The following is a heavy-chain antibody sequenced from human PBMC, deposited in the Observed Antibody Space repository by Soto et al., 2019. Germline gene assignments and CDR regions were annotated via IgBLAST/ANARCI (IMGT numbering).Heavy chain of an antibody. CDR1: GFTFDNCG. V-gene: IGHV3-9*01. Sequence: EVQLVESGGGLVQPGRSLRLSCAASGFTFDNCGMHWVRQAPGKGPEWVSGISWDSGTIGYADSVKGRFIISRDDAKNSLYLQMNSLRGEDTALYYCVQGRYPTMATPLDHWGQGTLVTVSS. J-gene: IGHJ5*02. CDR2: ISWDSGTI. D-gene: IGHD5-12*01. CDR3: VQGRYPTMATPLDH.